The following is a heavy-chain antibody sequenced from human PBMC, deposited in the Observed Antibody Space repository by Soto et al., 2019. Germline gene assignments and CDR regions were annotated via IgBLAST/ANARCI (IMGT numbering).Heavy chain of an antibody. Sequence: GGSLRLSCAASGFTVSSNYMSWVRQAPGKGLEWVSVIYSGGSTYYADSVKGRFTISRHNSKNTLYLQMNSLRAEDTAVYYCARDATGGYYDSSGYYYYYYYGMDVWGQGTTVTVSS. D-gene: IGHD3-22*01. CDR1: GFTVSSNY. V-gene: IGHV3-53*04. CDR3: ARDATGGYYDSSGYYYYYYYGMDV. CDR2: IYSGGST. J-gene: IGHJ6*02.